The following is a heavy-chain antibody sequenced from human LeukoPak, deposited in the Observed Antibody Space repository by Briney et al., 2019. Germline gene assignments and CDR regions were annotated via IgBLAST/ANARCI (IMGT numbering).Heavy chain of an antibody. CDR3: AKDNYSDSSGYYGEYFQH. V-gene: IGHV3-23*01. Sequence: GGSLRLSCAASGFTFSSYAMSWVRQAPGKGLEWVSGISGSGGSTYYADSVKGRFTISRDNSKNTLSLQMNSLRAEDTAVYYCAKDNYSDSSGYYGEYFQHWGQGTLVTVSS. CDR1: GFTFSSYA. CDR2: ISGSGGST. D-gene: IGHD3-22*01. J-gene: IGHJ1*01.